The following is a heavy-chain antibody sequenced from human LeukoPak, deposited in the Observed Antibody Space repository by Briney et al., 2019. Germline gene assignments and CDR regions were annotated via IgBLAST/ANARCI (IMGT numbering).Heavy chain of an antibody. Sequence: ASVKVSCKASGYIFTNYYMHWVRQAPGQGLEWMGIINPSGGRTSYAQKFQGRVTVTRDTSTSTVHMELSGLRSEDTAVYYCARDQEGFDYWGQGTLVTVSS. CDR1: GYIFTNYY. CDR2: INPSGGRT. J-gene: IGHJ4*02. CDR3: ARDQEGFDY. V-gene: IGHV1-46*01.